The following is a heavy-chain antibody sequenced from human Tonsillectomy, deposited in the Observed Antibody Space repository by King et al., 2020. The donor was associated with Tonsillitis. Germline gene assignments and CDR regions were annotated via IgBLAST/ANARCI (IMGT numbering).Heavy chain of an antibody. Sequence: VQLVESGGGVVQPGGSLRLSCAASGFTFSSYGMNWVRQAPGKGLEWVAFIRYDGSNKYYADSVKGRFTISRDNSKNTLYLQMNSLRAEDTAVYYCAKDFSGRYQKPNAFDIWGQGTMVTVSS. D-gene: IGHD6-19*01. V-gene: IGHV3-30*02. CDR1: GFTFSSYG. CDR2: IRYDGSNK. CDR3: AKDFSGRYQKPNAFDI. J-gene: IGHJ3*02.